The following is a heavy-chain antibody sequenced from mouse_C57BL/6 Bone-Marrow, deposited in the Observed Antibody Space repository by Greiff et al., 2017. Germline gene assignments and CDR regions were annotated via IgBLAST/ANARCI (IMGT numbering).Heavy chain of an antibody. Sequence: EVKLVESGGGLVKPGGSLKLSCAASGFTFSSYAMSWVRQTPEKRLEWVATISDGGSYTYYPDNVKGRFTISRDNAKNNLYLQRSHLKSEDTAMYYCARGYYDDYWGQGTTLTVSS. CDR2: ISDGGSYT. CDR1: GFTFSSYA. CDR3: ARGYYDDY. J-gene: IGHJ2*01. D-gene: IGHD2-4*01. V-gene: IGHV5-4*03.